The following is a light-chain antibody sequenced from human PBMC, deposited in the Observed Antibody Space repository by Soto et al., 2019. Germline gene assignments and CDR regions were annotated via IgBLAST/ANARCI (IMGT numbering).Light chain of an antibody. Sequence: QSVLTQPASMSGSPGQSITISCTGTSSDVGGYNYVSWYQQHPGKAPKLMIYDVSNRPSGVSNRFSGSKSGNTASLTISGLQADDEADYYCSSYTSTNTLVAFGGGTKLTVL. CDR3: SSYTSTNTLVA. J-gene: IGLJ2*01. CDR1: SSDVGGYNY. V-gene: IGLV2-14*03. CDR2: DVS.